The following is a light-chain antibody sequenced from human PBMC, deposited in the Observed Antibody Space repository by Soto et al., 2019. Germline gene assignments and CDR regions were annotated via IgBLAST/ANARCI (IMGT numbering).Light chain of an antibody. CDR1: QSISTY. Sequence: IQLTQYQTSLSASVGDRITITCRASQSISTYLNLYQQKPGEAPTLLVYDSSTLQSGVPSRFSGSGFGAEFTLTVSSLQPEDFATYYCQQSYSNPTWTLGQGSKV. CDR2: DSS. V-gene: IGKV1-39*01. CDR3: QQSYSNPTWT. J-gene: IGKJ1*01.